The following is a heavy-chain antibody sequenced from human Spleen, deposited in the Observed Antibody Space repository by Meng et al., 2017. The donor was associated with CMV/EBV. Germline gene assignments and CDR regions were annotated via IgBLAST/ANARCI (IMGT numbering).Heavy chain of an antibody. CDR3: AIFELGYCSSTSCYTGGWFDP. J-gene: IGHJ5*02. D-gene: IGHD2-2*02. V-gene: IGHV4-59*01. CDR2: IYYTGRT. Sequence: SETLSLTCSVSGGSIRSYFWIWIRQSAGKGLEWIGYIYYTGRTKYNPSLEGGVTISLDTSKSQFSLNLSSVTAADTAVYYCAIFELGYCSSTSCYTGGWFDPWGQGTLVTVSS. CDR1: GGSIRSYF.